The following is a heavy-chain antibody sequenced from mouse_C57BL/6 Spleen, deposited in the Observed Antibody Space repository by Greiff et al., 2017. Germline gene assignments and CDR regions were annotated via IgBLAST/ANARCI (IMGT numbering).Heavy chain of an antibody. D-gene: IGHD1-1*01. J-gene: IGHJ2*01. CDR1: GYTFTDYY. CDR3: TRSAPTVVAPYFDY. CDR2: INPNNGGT. V-gene: IGHV1-26*01. Sequence: VQLQQSGPELVKPGASVKISCKASGYTFTDYYMNWVKQSHGKSLEWIGDINPNNGGTSYNQKFKGKATLTVDKSSSTAYMELRSLTSEDSAVYYCTRSAPTVVAPYFDYWGQGTTLTVSS.